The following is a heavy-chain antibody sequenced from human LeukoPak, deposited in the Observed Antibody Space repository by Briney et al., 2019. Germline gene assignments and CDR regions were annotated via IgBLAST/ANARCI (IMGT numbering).Heavy chain of an antibody. D-gene: IGHD3-22*01. CDR3: ARVPGDYYDSSGYEAFDI. CDR1: GFTFRNYA. Sequence: GGSLRPSCAASGFTFRNYAMHWVRQAPGKGLEYVSAISSNGGITYYVNSVKGRFTISRDNSKNTLYLQMGSLRAEDMAVYYCARVPGDYYDSSGYEAFDIWGQGTMVTVSS. V-gene: IGHV3-64*01. CDR2: ISSNGGIT. J-gene: IGHJ3*02.